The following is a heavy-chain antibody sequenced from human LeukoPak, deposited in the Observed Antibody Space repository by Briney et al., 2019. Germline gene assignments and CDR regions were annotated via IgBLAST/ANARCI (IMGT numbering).Heavy chain of an antibody. J-gene: IGHJ4*02. CDR3: ARDDDRSGYLEY. CDR2: IWYDGSNK. V-gene: IGHV3-33*01. Sequence: GGSLRLSCAASGFIFSSYGMHWVRQAPGKGLEWVAVIWYDGSNKYYADSVKGRFTISRDNSKNTLYLQMNSLRAEYTAVYYCARDDDRSGYLEYWGQGTLVTVSP. CDR1: GFIFSSYG. D-gene: IGHD3-22*01.